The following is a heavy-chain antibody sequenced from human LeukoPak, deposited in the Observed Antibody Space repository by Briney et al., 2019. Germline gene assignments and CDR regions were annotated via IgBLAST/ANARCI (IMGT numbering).Heavy chain of an antibody. CDR3: AREIVGTHKSRFDP. J-gene: IGHJ5*02. Sequence: PGGSLRLSCAASGFTFSSYWMNWVRQAPGKGLVWVSRIASDGSSTTYADSVKGRFSISRDNAKNTLYLQMNSLRAEDTAVYYCAREIVGTHKSRFDPWGQGTLVTVSS. CDR1: GFTFSSYW. CDR2: IASDGSST. V-gene: IGHV3-74*01. D-gene: IGHD1-26*01.